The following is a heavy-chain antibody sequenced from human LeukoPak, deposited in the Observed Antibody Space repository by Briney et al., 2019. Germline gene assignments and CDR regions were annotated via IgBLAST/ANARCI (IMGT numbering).Heavy chain of an antibody. D-gene: IGHD6-13*01. J-gene: IGHJ4*02. Sequence: GGSLRLSCAASGFTFSSYSMNWVRQAPGKGLEWVSYISSSSSTIYYADSVEGRFTISRDNAKNSLYLQMNSLRAEDTAVYYCARGGIAPHWGQGTLVTVSS. CDR3: ARGGIAPH. CDR1: GFTFSSYS. CDR2: ISSSSSTI. V-gene: IGHV3-48*01.